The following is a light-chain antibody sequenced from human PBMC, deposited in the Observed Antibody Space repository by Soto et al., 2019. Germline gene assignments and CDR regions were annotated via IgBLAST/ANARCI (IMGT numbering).Light chain of an antibody. V-gene: IGKV1-5*03. CDR2: KAS. J-gene: IGKJ2*01. CDR1: QSISSW. Sequence: DIQMTQSPSTLSASVGDRVTITCRASQSISSWLAWYQQKPGKAPKLLIYKASSLESGVPSRFSGSGPGTSSTLTISSLQPDDFATYYCQQYNSYSGYTFVQGTKLEIK. CDR3: QQYNSYSGYT.